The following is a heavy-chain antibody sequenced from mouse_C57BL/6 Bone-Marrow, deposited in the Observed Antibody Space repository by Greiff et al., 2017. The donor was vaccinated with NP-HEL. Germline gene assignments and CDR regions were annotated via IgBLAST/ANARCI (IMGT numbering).Heavy chain of an antibody. V-gene: IGHV1-15*01. CDR2: LDPETGGT. J-gene: IGHJ2*01. Sequence: QVQLQQSGAELVRPGASVTLSCKASGYTFTDYEMHWVKQTPVHGLEWIGALDPETGGTAYNQKFKGKAILTADKSSSTAYMELRSLTSEDSAVYYCTRGWLLPYCDYWGQGTTLTVSS. CDR3: TRGWLLPYCDY. CDR1: GYTFTDYE. D-gene: IGHD2-3*01.